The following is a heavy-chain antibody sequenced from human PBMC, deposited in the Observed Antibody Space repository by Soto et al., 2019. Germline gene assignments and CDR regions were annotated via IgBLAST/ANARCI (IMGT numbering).Heavy chain of an antibody. CDR2: IWYDGSNK. Sequence: GGSLRLSCAASGFTFSSYGMHWVRQAPGKGLEWVAVIWYDGSNKYYADSVKGRFTISRDNSKNTLYLQMNSLRAEDTAGYYCARDPAHSSSWYYYYYYMDVWGKGTTVTVSS. V-gene: IGHV3-33*08. J-gene: IGHJ6*03. CDR3: ARDPAHSSSWYYYYYYMDV. D-gene: IGHD6-13*01. CDR1: GFTFSSYG.